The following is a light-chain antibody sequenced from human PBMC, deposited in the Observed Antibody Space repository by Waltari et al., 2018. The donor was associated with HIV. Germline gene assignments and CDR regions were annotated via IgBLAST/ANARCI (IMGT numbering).Light chain of an antibody. Sequence: QSALTQPASVSGSPGPPITLSCSTSTADILNHPSLSSFRHPPNEAPHLILLDADIRPSGSPFRFSGSKTDTTASLTISGLQFEDEGDYYCTSSMPGGALLFGGGTKVTVL. CDR3: TSSMPGGALL. CDR2: DAD. V-gene: IGLV2-14*01. CDR1: TADILNHPS. J-gene: IGLJ3*02.